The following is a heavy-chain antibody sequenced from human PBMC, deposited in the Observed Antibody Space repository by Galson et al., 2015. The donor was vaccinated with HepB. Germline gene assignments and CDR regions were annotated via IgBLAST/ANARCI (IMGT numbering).Heavy chain of an antibody. CDR3: ARGGMPTIGGPTFDF. CDR1: GLTTYA. V-gene: IGHV1-18*01. Sequence: SVKVSCKASGLTTYAINWVRQAPGQGLEWEGWISPYNANTNFARKFQGRGTMTTDTSTRTAYMELRSLRSADTAMYYCARGGMPTIGGPTFDFWGQGTLVTVSS. D-gene: IGHD5-24*01. CDR2: ISPYNANT. J-gene: IGHJ4*02.